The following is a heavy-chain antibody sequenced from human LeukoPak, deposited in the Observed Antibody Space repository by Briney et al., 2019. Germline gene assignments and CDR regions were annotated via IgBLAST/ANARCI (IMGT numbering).Heavy chain of an antibody. J-gene: IGHJ5*02. Sequence: SETLSLTCTVSGGSIRSYYWSWIRQPAGKGLEWIGRIYTSGSTNYNPSLKSRVTMSVDTSKNQFPLKLSSVTAADTAVYYCARGVVPAAINWFDPWGQGTLVTVSS. CDR3: ARGVVPAAINWFDP. CDR2: IYTSGST. CDR1: GGSIRSYY. D-gene: IGHD2-2*01. V-gene: IGHV4-4*07.